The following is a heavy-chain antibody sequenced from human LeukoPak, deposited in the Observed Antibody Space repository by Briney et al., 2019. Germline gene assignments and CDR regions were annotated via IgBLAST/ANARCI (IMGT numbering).Heavy chain of an antibody. J-gene: IGHJ4*02. D-gene: IGHD6-13*01. CDR2: IKEDGSVK. Sequence: PGGSLRLSCAASGFTFSTYWMSWVRQAPGKGLEWVAYIKEDGSVKYYVDSVEGRFTISRDNAKNSLYLQMNSLRVEDTAVYYCARGTIAAAGIDYWGQGTLVTVSS. CDR1: GFTFSTYW. V-gene: IGHV3-7*01. CDR3: ARGTIAAAGIDY.